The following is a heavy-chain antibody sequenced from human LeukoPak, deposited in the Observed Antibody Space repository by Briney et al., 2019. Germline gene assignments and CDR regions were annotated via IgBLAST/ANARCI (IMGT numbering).Heavy chain of an antibody. J-gene: IGHJ2*01. CDR1: GGSFSGYY. CDR2: TNHSGST. D-gene: IGHD3-22*01. Sequence: SETLSLTCAVYGGSFSGYYRSWIRQPPGKGLEWIGETNHSGSTNYNPSLKSRVTISVDTSKNQFSLKLSSVTAADTAVYYCARGRSSGHYVRYFDLWGRGTLVTVSS. V-gene: IGHV4-34*01. CDR3: ARGRSSGHYVRYFDL.